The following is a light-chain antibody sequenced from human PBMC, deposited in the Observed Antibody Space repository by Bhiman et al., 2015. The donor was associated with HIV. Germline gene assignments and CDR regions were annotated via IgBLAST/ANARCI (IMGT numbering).Light chain of an antibody. CDR3: GIWNSTVSAYV. CDR2: DVS. V-gene: IGLV2-14*03. CDR1: NSDVGGYDS. J-gene: IGLJ1*01. Sequence: QSSLTQPASVSGSPGQSITISCSGTNSDVGGYDSVSWYQHYPGKAPKLMIYDVSKRPSGVSNRFSGSKSGNTASLTISGLQAEDEADYYCGIWNSTVSAYVFGAGTTVTVL.